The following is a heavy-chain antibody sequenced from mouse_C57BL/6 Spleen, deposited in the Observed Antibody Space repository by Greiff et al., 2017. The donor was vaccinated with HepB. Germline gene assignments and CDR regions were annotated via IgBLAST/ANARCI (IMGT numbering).Heavy chain of an antibody. CDR2: IRNKANGYTT. CDR1: GFTFTDYY. D-gene: IGHD4-1*01. CDR3: ARALGRDAMDY. Sequence: EVQLVESGGGLVQPGGSLSLSCAASGFTFTDYYMSWVRQPPGKALEWLGFIRNKANGYTTEYSASVKGRFTISRDNSQSILYLQMNALRAEDSATYYCARALGRDAMDYWGQGTSVTVSS. V-gene: IGHV7-3*01. J-gene: IGHJ4*01.